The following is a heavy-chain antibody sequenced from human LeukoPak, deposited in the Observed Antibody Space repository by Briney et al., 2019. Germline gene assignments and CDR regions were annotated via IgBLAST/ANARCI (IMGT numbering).Heavy chain of an antibody. Sequence: GGSLRLSCAASGSTFSSYWMSWVRQAPGKGLEWVANIKQDGSEKYYVDSVKGRFTISRDNAKNSLYLQMNSLRAEDTAVYYCARASGDFLGFDYWGQGTLVTVSS. J-gene: IGHJ4*02. V-gene: IGHV3-7*01. D-gene: IGHD7-27*01. CDR1: GSTFSSYW. CDR2: IKQDGSEK. CDR3: ARASGDFLGFDY.